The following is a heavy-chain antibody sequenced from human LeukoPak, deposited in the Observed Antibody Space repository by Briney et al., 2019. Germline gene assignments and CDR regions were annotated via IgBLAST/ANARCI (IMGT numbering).Heavy chain of an antibody. J-gene: IGHJ4*02. V-gene: IGHV3-21*01. D-gene: IGHD3-10*01. Sequence: GGSLRLSCAASGFTFSSYSMNWVRQAPGKGLEWVSSISSSSYIYYADSVKGRFTISRDNAKNSLYLQMNSLRAEDTAVYYCARDMVRGVPRDFDYWGQGTLVTVSS. CDR1: GFTFSSYS. CDR2: ISSSSYI. CDR3: ARDMVRGVPRDFDY.